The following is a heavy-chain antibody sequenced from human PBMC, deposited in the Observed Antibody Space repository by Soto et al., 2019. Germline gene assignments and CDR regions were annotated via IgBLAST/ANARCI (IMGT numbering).Heavy chain of an antibody. V-gene: IGHV3-21*01. D-gene: IGHD6-13*01. J-gene: IGHJ4*02. CDR2: ISSSSSYI. CDR3: ASSTRGSSWYEEYYFDY. Sequence: EVQLVESGGGLVKPGGSLRLSCAASGFTFSSYSMNWVRQAPGKGLEWVSSISSSSSYIYYADSVKGRFTISRDNAKNSLYLQMNSLRAEDTAVYYCASSTRGSSWYEEYYFDYWGQGTLVTVSS. CDR1: GFTFSSYS.